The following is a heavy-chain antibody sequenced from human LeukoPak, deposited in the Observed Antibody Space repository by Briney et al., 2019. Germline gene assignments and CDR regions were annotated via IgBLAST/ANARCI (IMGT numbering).Heavy chain of an antibody. Sequence: GGSLRLPCAASGFTFDDYAMHWVRQAPGKGLEWVSLISGDGGSTYYADSVKGRFTISRDNSKNSLYLQMNSLRTEDTALYYCAKDQQEYYGMDVWGQGTTVTVSS. V-gene: IGHV3-43*02. D-gene: IGHD6-13*01. CDR1: GFTFDDYA. J-gene: IGHJ6*02. CDR2: ISGDGGST. CDR3: AKDQQEYYGMDV.